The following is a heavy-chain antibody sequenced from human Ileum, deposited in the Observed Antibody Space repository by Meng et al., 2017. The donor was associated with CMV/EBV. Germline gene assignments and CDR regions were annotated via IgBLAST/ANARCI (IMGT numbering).Heavy chain of an antibody. CDR2: IDTNTGNP. V-gene: IGHV7-4-1*02. CDR3: ARDGLSGRYFDY. CDR1: GYTFTSNN. J-gene: IGHJ4*02. Sequence: SKTAGYTFTSNNIIWVRQAPGQEPEWMGWIDTNTGNPTYAQGFTGRFVFSLDTSVKTAYLQISSLKAEDTAVYYCARDGLSGRYFDYWGQGTLVTVSS. D-gene: IGHD1-26*01.